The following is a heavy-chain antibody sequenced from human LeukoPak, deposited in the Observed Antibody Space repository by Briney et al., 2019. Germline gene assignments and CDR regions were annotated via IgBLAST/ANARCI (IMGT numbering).Heavy chain of an antibody. D-gene: IGHD1-26*01. Sequence: ASVKVSCKASGYTFTGYYMHWVRQAAGQGLEWMGWINPNSGGTNYAQNFQGRVTMTRDTSISTAYMELSRLRSDDTAVYYCARDRYSGSYYFDYWGQGTLVTVSS. V-gene: IGHV1-2*02. CDR3: ARDRYSGSYYFDY. J-gene: IGHJ4*02. CDR2: INPNSGGT. CDR1: GYTFTGYY.